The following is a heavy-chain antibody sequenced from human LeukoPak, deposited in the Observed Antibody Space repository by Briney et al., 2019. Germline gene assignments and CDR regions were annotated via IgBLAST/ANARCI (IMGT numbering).Heavy chain of an antibody. J-gene: IGHJ6*03. CDR2: ISYSSSTK. V-gene: IGHV3-48*01. Sequence: GGSLRLSCAASGFDFSDHGVHWVRQAPGKGLEWVSYISYSSSTKYYADSVQGRFTISRDNAKNSLYLQMNSLRAEDTAVYYCARDFTSMVLNYYYMDVWGKGTTVTVSS. CDR1: GFDFSDHG. CDR3: ARDFTSMVLNYYYMDV. D-gene: IGHD3-10*01.